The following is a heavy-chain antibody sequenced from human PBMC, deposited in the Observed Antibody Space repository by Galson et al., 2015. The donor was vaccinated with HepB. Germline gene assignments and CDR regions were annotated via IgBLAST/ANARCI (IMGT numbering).Heavy chain of an antibody. CDR1: GFIFSDYY. Sequence: SLRLSCAASGFIFSDYYMSWIRQAPGKGLEWVSYISSVSGSAKDADPVKGRFTISRDNAKSSLYLQMNSLRVEDTAVYYCARAHYASGWYYIDYWGQGTLVTVSS. D-gene: IGHD6-19*01. V-gene: IGHV3-11*06. CDR2: ISSVSGSA. CDR3: ARAHYASGWYYIDY. J-gene: IGHJ4*02.